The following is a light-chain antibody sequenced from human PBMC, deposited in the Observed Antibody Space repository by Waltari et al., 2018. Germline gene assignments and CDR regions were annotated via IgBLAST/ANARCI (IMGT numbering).Light chain of an antibody. CDR3: QQANSLPL. V-gene: IGKV1-12*01. J-gene: IGKJ4*01. Sequence: DIQMTQSPSSVSASVGDRVTITCRASQGISTWLGWDQQKPGKAPKPLTYAASSLQSGVPSRFSGSGSGTEFTLTISSLQPEDFATYYCQQANSLPLFGGGTKVEIK. CDR1: QGISTW. CDR2: AAS.